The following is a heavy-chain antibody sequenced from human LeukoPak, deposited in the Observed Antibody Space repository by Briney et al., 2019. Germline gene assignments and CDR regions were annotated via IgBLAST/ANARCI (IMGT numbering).Heavy chain of an antibody. J-gene: IGHJ3*02. V-gene: IGHV1-3*01. D-gene: IGHD5-18*01. CDR2: INAGNGNT. CDR3: ARGYTAMNAFDI. CDR1: GYTFTSYA. Sequence: ASVKVSCKASGYTFTSYAMHWVRQAPGQRLEWTGWINAGNGNTKYSQKFQGRVTITRDTSASTAYMELSSLRSEDTAVYYCARGYTAMNAFDIWGQGTMVTVSS.